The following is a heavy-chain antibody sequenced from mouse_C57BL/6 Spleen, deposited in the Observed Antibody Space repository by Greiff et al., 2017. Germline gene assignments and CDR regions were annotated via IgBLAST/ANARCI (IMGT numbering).Heavy chain of an antibody. J-gene: IGHJ4*01. CDR2: INYVGSST. D-gene: IGHD2-4*01. Sequence: EVKVVESEGGLVQPGSSMKLSCTASGFTFSDYYMAWVRQVPEKGLEWVANINYVGSSTYYLDSLKSRFSISRDNAKNILYLQMSSLKSEDTATYYWSRIYYDYDGAMDYWGQGTSVTVSS. CDR1: GFTFSDYY. CDR3: SRIYYDYDGAMDY. V-gene: IGHV5-16*01.